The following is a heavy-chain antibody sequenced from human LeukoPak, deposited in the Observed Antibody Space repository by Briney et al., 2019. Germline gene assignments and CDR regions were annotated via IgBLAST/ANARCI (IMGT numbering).Heavy chain of an antibody. J-gene: IGHJ6*02. CDR3: ARDEIGAGGYSYGPESEKNYGMDV. CDR1: GYTFTIYY. V-gene: IGHV1-46*01. Sequence: ASVWVSCKPSGYTFTIYYMHCGRQAPGQGLWWRGIINPSGGGTSYAQKFHGRVTMTRDTSTSTVYMELSSLRSEDTAVYYCARDEIGAGGYSYGPESEKNYGMDVWGQGTTVTVSS. CDR2: INPSGGGT. D-gene: IGHD5-18*01.